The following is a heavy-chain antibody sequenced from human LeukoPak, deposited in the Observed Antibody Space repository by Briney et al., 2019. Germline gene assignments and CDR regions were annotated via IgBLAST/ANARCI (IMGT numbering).Heavy chain of an antibody. V-gene: IGHV1-2*02. CDR3: ARDGEMATILHYYYYMDV. J-gene: IGHJ6*03. CDR1: GYTFTGYY. CDR2: INPNSGGT. Sequence: ASVKVSCKASGYTFTGYYMHWVRQAPGQGLEWMGWINPNSGGTNYAQKFQGRVTMTRYTSISTAYMELSRLRSDDTAVYYCARDGEMATILHYYYYMDVWGKGTTVTVSS. D-gene: IGHD5-24*01.